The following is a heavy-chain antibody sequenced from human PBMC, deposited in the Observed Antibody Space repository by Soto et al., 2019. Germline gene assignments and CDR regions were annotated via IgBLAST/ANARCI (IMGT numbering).Heavy chain of an antibody. CDR3: ARVWDSSGPNFDY. J-gene: IGHJ4*02. Sequence: QVQLQESGPGLVKPSQTLSLTCTVSGGSISSGGYYWSWIRQHPGKGLEWIGYIYYSGSTYYNSSLKSRVTISVDTSKIQFSLKLSSVTAADTAVYYCARVWDSSGPNFDYWGQGTLVTVSS. CDR1: GGSISSGGYY. V-gene: IGHV4-31*03. D-gene: IGHD3-22*01. CDR2: IYYSGST.